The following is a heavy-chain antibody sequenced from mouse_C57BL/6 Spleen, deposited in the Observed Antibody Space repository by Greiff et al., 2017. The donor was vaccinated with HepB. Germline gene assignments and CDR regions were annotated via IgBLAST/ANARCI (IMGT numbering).Heavy chain of an antibody. Sequence: VQLQQPGAELVKPGASVKLSCKASGYTFTSYWMQWVKQRPGQGLEWIGEIDPSDSYTNYNQKFKGKATLTVDTSSSTAYMQLSSLTSEDSAVYYCARLGDSPFAYWGQGTLVTVSA. CDR2: IDPSDSYT. V-gene: IGHV1-50*01. D-gene: IGHD2-13*01. CDR3: ARLGDSPFAY. J-gene: IGHJ3*01. CDR1: GYTFTSYW.